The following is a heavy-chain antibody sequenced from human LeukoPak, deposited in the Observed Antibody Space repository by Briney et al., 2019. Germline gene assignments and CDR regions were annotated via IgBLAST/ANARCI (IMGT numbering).Heavy chain of an antibody. V-gene: IGHV3-30*02. Sequence: GGSLRLSCAASGFTFSSYGMHWVRRAPGKGLEWVAFIRYDGSNKYYADSVKGRFTISRDNSKNTLYLQMNSLRAEDTAVYYCAKDPTGDLDAFDIWGQGTMVTVSS. CDR1: GFTFSSYG. CDR2: IRYDGSNK. J-gene: IGHJ3*02. D-gene: IGHD7-27*01. CDR3: AKDPTGDLDAFDI.